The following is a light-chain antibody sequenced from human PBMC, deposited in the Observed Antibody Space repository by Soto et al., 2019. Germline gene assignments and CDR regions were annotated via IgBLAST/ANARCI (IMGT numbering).Light chain of an antibody. CDR1: RSVSSN. CDR2: AAS. V-gene: IGKV3-15*01. CDR3: QQYNNWPRT. J-gene: IGKJ1*01. Sequence: EIVMTQSPVTLSVSPGERATLSCMASRSVSSNLAWYQRKPGQAPRLLIYAASTRATGIPARFSGSGSGAEFTLTISSLQSEDFAIYFCQQYNNWPRTFGQGTKV.